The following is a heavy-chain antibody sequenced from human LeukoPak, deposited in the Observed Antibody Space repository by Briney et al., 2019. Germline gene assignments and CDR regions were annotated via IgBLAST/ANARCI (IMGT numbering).Heavy chain of an antibody. V-gene: IGHV4-59*01. CDR2: IYNSGSS. D-gene: IGHD3-16*01. CDR1: GASISGYY. J-gene: IGHJ3*02. Sequence: PSETLSLTCTVSGASISGYYWSWIRQPPGKGLEWIGYIYNSGSSNYNPSLKSRVTISVDTSKNQFSLKLRSMTAADTAVYYCARGERLGPDIWGQGTMVTVSS. CDR3: ARGERLGPDI.